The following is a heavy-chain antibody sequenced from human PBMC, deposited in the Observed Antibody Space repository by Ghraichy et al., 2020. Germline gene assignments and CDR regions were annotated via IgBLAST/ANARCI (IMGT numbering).Heavy chain of an antibody. Sequence: GGSLRLSCAASGFAFSNYAMHWVRQAPGKGLEWVAIISYDGSNKYYADSVKGRFTISRDNSKNTLYLQMNSLRAEYTAIYYCARGITIFGVVPGDYFDYWGQGTLVTVSS. V-gene: IGHV3-30-3*01. D-gene: IGHD3-3*01. CDR1: GFAFSNYA. CDR2: ISYDGSNK. J-gene: IGHJ4*02. CDR3: ARGITIFGVVPGDYFDY.